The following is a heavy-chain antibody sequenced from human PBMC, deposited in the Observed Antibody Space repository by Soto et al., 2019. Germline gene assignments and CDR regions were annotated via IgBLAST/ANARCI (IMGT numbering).Heavy chain of an antibody. D-gene: IGHD5-18*01. CDR1: GGSISSGGYS. V-gene: IGHV4-30-2*01. J-gene: IGHJ5*02. CDR3: ARDRGYSYGYFDP. CDR2: IYHSGST. Sequence: PSETLSLTCAVSGGSISSGGYSWSWIRQPPGKGLEWIGYIYHSGSTHYNPSLKSRVTISVDRSKNQFSLKLSSVTAADTAVYYCARDRGYSYGYFDPWGQGTLVTVSS.